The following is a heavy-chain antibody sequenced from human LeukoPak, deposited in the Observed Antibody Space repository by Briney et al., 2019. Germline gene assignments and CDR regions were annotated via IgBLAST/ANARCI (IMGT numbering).Heavy chain of an antibody. V-gene: IGHV3-9*01. CDR3: AKGRRGSYSWAVDY. J-gene: IGHJ4*02. CDR1: GFTFDDYA. CDR2: ISWNSGSI. Sequence: SGGSLRLSFAASGFTFDDYAMHWVRQAPGKGLEWGSGISWNSGSIGYADSVKGRFTISRDNAKNSLYLQMNSLRAEDTALYYCAKGRRGSYSWAVDYWGQGTLVTVSS. D-gene: IGHD1-26*01.